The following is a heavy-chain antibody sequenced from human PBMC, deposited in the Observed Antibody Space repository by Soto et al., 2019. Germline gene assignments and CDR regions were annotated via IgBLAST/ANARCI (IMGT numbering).Heavy chain of an antibody. CDR3: VATYGDYLDY. D-gene: IGHD4-17*01. CDR1: GYKFTTDW. J-gene: IGHJ4*02. Sequence: PGESLKISCNGSGYKFTTDWIGWVRQMPGKGLVWMAIIYPDDSDSRYSPSFQGQVTISADKSISTAYLQWSSLKASDTAIYYCVATYGDYLDYWGQGTLVTVSS. CDR2: IYPDDSDS. V-gene: IGHV5-51*01.